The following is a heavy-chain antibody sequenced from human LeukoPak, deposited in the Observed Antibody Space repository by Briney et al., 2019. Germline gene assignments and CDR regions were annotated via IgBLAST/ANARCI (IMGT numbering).Heavy chain of an antibody. CDR2: INPNSGGT. CDR3: ARAGGYCGGDCYSDY. V-gene: IGHV1-2*02. D-gene: IGHD2-21*02. Sequence: ASVKVSCKASGYTFTDYYMHWVRQAPGQGLEWMGWINPNSGGTNYAQKFQGRVTMTRDTSISTAYMELSRLRSDDTAVYYCARAGGYCGGDCYSDYWGQGTLVTVSS. J-gene: IGHJ4*02. CDR1: GYTFTDYY.